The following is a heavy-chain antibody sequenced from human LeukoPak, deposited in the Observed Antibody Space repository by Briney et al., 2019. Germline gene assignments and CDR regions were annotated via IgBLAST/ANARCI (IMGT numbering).Heavy chain of an antibody. V-gene: IGHV3-7*01. CDR3: AREAARPDY. CDR1: GFNFSSHW. J-gene: IGHJ4*02. Sequence: PGGSLRLFCAASGFNFSSHWMSWVREARGEGLEWVANIKQEGSEKYYVDSVKGRFTISRDNAENSLYLQMNSLRVEDTAVYYCAREAARPDYWGQGTLVTVSS. CDR2: IKQEGSEK. D-gene: IGHD6-6*01.